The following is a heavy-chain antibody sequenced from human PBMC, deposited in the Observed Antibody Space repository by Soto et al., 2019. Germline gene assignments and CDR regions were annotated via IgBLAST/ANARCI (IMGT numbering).Heavy chain of an antibody. J-gene: IGHJ4*02. V-gene: IGHV3-21*01. CDR2: ISSSSSYI. Sequence: EVQLVESGGGLVKPGGSLRLSCAASGFTFSSYSMNWVRQAPGKGLEWVSSISSSSSYIYYADSVKGRFTISRDNAENSLDLQMNSLRSEDTAVYYCARRKAVAGPFDYWGRGTLVTVSS. CDR3: ARRKAVAGPFDY. CDR1: GFTFSSYS. D-gene: IGHD6-19*01.